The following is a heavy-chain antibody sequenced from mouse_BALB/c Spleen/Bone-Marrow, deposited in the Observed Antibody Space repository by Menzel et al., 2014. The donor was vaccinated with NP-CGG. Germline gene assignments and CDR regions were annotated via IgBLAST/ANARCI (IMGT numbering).Heavy chain of an antibody. V-gene: IGHV1S34*01. CDR3: ASPIYYDSWFAY. D-gene: IGHD2-4*01. CDR2: ISCYNGAT. Sequence: LVKTGASVKISCKASGYSFTGYYIHWVEQSHGKSLEWIGYISCYNGATSYNQKFKGKATFTVDTSSSTAYVQFNSLTSEDSAVYYCASPIYYDSWFAYWGQGTLVTVSA. J-gene: IGHJ3*01. CDR1: GYSFTGYY.